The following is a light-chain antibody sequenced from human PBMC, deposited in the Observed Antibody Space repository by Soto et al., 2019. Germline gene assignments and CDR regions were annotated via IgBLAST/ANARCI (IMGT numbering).Light chain of an antibody. V-gene: IGKV2-30*02. CDR1: QSVVHSDGIAY. Sequence: EVRKSVSPLSLVDIGGHRAFISCRSNQSVVHSDGIAYFSWFQQRPGRSPRRLIYKVSNRDSGVPARFSGSGSGTDFALKISRVDAEDVGVYSCMQGTHWPITFGQGTRLEIK. CDR2: KVS. J-gene: IGKJ5*01. CDR3: MQGTHWPIT.